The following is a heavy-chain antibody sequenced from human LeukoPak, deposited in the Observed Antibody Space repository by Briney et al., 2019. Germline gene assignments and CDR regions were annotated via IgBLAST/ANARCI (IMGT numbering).Heavy chain of an antibody. CDR3: AKDAGGYSFYFDY. D-gene: IGHD5-18*01. CDR2: ISWNSGSI. Sequence: GGSLRLSCAASGFTFDDYAMHWVRQAPGKGLEWVSGISWNSGSIGYADSVKGRFTISRDNAKNSLCLQMNSLRAEDMALYYCAKDAGGYSFYFDYWGQGTLVTVSS. CDR1: GFTFDDYA. V-gene: IGHV3-9*03. J-gene: IGHJ4*02.